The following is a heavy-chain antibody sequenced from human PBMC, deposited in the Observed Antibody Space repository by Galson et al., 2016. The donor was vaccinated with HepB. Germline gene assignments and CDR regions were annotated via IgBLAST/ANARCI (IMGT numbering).Heavy chain of an antibody. CDR3: ARREGVHYSDRSDLADDAFNI. J-gene: IGHJ3*02. V-gene: IGHV4-39*01. D-gene: IGHD3-22*01. Sequence: TLSLTCTVSGGSISSGSHYWGWIRQPPGKGLEWIGSIYYSGNTHYNPSLKSRVTISVDPSKNQFSLKLNSVTAADTAVYFCARREGVHYSDRSDLADDAFNIWGQGTMVTVSS. CDR1: GGSISSGSHY. CDR2: IYYSGNT.